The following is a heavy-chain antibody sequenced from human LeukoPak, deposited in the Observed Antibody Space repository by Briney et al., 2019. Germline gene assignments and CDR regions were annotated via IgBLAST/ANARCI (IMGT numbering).Heavy chain of an antibody. Sequence: ASVKVSCKASGYAFTSYGISRARQAPGQGLEWMGWNSGYNGNTNYAQKFQGRVTMTTDTSTSTAYMELRSLRSDDTAVYYCARGGDYNWFDPWGQGTLVTVSS. CDR2: NSGYNGNT. CDR3: ARGGDYNWFDP. D-gene: IGHD4-17*01. V-gene: IGHV1-18*01. J-gene: IGHJ5*02. CDR1: GYAFTSYG.